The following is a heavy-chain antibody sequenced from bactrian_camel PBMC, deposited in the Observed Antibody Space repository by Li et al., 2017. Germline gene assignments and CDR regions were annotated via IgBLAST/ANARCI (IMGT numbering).Heavy chain of an antibody. J-gene: IGHJ4*01. V-gene: IGHV3-3*01. Sequence: HVQLVESGGGSVQAGGSLRLSCAASPYTGSFCMGWFRQIPGKQREAVASISGSGGLKQYANSVKGRFTISRDSPKNTIHLQMDSLKPEDTGMYYCAADSDYAAGPYEYWGQGTQVTVS. CDR1: PYTGSFC. CDR3: AADSDYAAGPYEY. CDR2: ISGSGGLK. D-gene: IGHD4*01.